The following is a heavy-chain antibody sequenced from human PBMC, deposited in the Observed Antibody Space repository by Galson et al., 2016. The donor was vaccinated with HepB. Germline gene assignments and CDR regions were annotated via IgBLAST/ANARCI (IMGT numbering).Heavy chain of an antibody. CDR3: AKDRDDYGDYAFDY. Sequence: SLRLSCAASGFTFSSYVMSWVRQAPGKGLEWVSGISRSGDRTSYADSVKGRFTISRDNSKNTLYLQMNSLRAEDAAVYYCAKDRDDYGDYAFDYWAREPWSPSPQ. J-gene: IGHJ4*02. CDR1: GFTFSSYV. V-gene: IGHV3-23*01. D-gene: IGHD4-17*01. CDR2: ISRSGDRT.